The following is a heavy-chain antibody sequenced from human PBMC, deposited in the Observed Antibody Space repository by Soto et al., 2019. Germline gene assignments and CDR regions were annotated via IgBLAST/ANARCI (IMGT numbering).Heavy chain of an antibody. CDR3: ARGRYGDS. D-gene: IGHD1-1*01. CDR1: GYDFTTYG. CDR2: ISAHNGNP. Sequence: QVHLVQSGAEVKKPGASVKVSCKGSGYDFTTYGITWVRQAPGQGLEWMAWISAHNGNPDYAQKIQGRVTVTRDTSASTAYMELRSLRSDDTAVYYCARGRYGDSWGQGALVTVSS. V-gene: IGHV1-18*01. J-gene: IGHJ4*02.